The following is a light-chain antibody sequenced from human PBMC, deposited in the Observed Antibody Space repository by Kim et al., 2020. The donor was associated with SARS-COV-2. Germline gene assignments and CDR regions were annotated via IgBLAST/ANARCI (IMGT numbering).Light chain of an antibody. V-gene: IGKV3-11*01. CDR3: QQRSNWQGLT. Sequence: SPGERATLSCSAGQSGSSSLACYQQKPGQDPTLLINDESYSATAITASLSGSGSGTDVSLPISSLEPEDFAVYYCQQRSNWQGLTFGGGTKVDIK. J-gene: IGKJ4*01. CDR1: QSGSSS. CDR2: DES.